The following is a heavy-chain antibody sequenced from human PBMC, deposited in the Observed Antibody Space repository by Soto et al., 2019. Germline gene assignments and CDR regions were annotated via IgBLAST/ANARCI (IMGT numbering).Heavy chain of an antibody. J-gene: IGHJ4*02. CDR3: ARVVEVGWRYFDY. CDR2: IYSGGST. V-gene: IGHV3-53*01. Sequence: SLRLSCAASXFTVSSHYMSWVRQAPGKGLEWVSVIYSGGSTYYADSVKGRFTISRDNSKNTLYLQMNSLRAEDTAVYYCARVVEVGWRYFDYWGQGTLVTVSS. D-gene: IGHD2-15*01. CDR1: XFTVSSHY.